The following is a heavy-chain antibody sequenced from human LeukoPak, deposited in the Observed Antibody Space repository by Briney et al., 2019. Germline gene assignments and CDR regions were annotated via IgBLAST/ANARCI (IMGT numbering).Heavy chain of an antibody. CDR1: GVTFSSHA. J-gene: IGHJ4*02. CDR2: INSGAST. V-gene: IGHV3-23*01. Sequence: GGALRLSCTASGVTFSSHAITWVRQAPGKGLDWISTINSGASTFYADSVRGRFIISRDNSKNMVHLQMNSLRAEDTAIYYCAKDQTYDDSAFWWGQGILVTVSS. CDR3: AKDQTYDDSAFW. D-gene: IGHD3-22*01.